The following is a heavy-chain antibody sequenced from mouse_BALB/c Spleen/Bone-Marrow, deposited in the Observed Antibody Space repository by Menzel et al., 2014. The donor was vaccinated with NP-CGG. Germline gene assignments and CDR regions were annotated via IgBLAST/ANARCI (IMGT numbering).Heavy chain of an antibody. J-gene: IGHJ3*01. CDR3: SRLGYYGGFAH. CDR2: INPDSSTI. V-gene: IGHV4-1*02. D-gene: IGHD2-3*01. Sequence: EVKVVESGGGLVQPGGSLKLSCAASGFDFSRYWMSWVRQAPGKGLEWIGEINPDSSTINYTPSLKDKFIVSRDNAKNTLYLQMSKVRSEDTALYYCSRLGYYGGFAHWGQGTLVTVSA. CDR1: GFDFSRYW.